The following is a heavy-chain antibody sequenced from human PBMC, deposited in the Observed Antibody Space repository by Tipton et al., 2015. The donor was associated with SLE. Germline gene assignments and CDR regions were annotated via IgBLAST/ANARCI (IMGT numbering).Heavy chain of an antibody. CDR1: GYSISIGYY. CDR2: IYHSGYT. J-gene: IGHJ4*02. V-gene: IGHV4-38-2*01. Sequence: TLSLTCAVSGYSISIGYYWGCIRQPPGKGLEWIGIIYHSGYTYYNPSLKSRVTMSVDTSKNQFSLKLSSVTAADTAMYYCARNKATPDHWGQGTLATVSS. CDR3: ARNKATPDH. D-gene: IGHD2-15*01.